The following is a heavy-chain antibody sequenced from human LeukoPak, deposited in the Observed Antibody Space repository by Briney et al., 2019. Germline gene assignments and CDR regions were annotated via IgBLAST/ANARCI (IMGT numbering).Heavy chain of an antibody. D-gene: IGHD6-19*01. CDR3: ARAVTGTSMVDY. V-gene: IGHV4-59*08. CDR1: GGSIGGDH. J-gene: IGHJ4*02. Sequence: SETLSLTCTISGGSIGGDHWSWIRQAPGKGQEWIGYISYTGSTSYNPSLRNRVTISLHTSENQFSLRLTSVTAADTAVYYCARAVTGTSMVDYWGQGTLVAVSS. CDR2: ISYTGST.